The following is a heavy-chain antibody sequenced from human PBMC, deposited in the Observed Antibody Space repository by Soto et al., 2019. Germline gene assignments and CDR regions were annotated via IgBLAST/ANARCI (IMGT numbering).Heavy chain of an antibody. CDR1: GFAFSSYG. Sequence: PGGSLRLSCAASGFAFSSYGMHWVRQAPGKGLEWVAVISYDGSNKYYADSVKGRFTISRDNSKNTLYLQMNSLRAEDTAVYYCAKITRIQLWSAFDIWGQGTLVT. CDR2: ISYDGSNK. CDR3: AKITRIQLWSAFDI. J-gene: IGHJ3*02. V-gene: IGHV3-30*18. D-gene: IGHD5-18*01.